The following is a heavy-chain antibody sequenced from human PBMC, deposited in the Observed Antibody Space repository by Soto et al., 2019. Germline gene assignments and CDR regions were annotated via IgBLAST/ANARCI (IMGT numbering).Heavy chain of an antibody. J-gene: IGHJ4*02. CDR2: ISAYNGNT. V-gene: IGHV1-18*01. Sequence: ASVTVSCKASGYTFTSYGISWVRQAPGQGLEWMGWISAYNGNTNYAQKLQGRVTMTTDTSTSTAYMELRSLRSDDTAVYYCARGLEDFWSGYSAYWGQGTLVTVSS. CDR1: GYTFTSYG. CDR3: ARGLEDFWSGYSAY. D-gene: IGHD3-3*01.